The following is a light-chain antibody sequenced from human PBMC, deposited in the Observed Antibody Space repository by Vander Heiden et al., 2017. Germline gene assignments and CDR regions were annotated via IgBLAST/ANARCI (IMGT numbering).Light chain of an antibody. CDR1: QSVLFTSDNKNY. Sequence: DIVMTQSPDSLAVSLGERATINYKSSQSVLFTSDNKNYLTWYQQKPGQPPKLLIYWASTRESGVPDRFSGSGSGTGFTLTISSLQAEDVAVYYCQQYYSTPPTFGQGTKVEIK. CDR3: QQYYSTPPT. CDR2: WAS. V-gene: IGKV4-1*01. J-gene: IGKJ1*01.